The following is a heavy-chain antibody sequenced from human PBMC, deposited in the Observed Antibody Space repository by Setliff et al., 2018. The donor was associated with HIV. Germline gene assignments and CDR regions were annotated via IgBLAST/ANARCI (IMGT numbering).Heavy chain of an antibody. Sequence: PGGSLRLSCAASGFTFSSYARHWVRQAPGKGLEWVAVISQDASKDYYADSVKGRFTISKDNSKNTVFLQMNNLRVEDTALYYCAKSSFRFFEDLSDWYFDLWGRGTLVTVSS. J-gene: IGHJ2*01. CDR3: AKSSFRFFEDLSDWYFDL. V-gene: IGHV3-30*01. CDR2: ISQDASKD. CDR1: GFTFSSYA. D-gene: IGHD3-16*02.